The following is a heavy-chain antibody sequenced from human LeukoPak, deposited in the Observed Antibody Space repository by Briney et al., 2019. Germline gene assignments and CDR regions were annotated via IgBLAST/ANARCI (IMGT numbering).Heavy chain of an antibody. Sequence: AGSLTLSCAASGSTFSSYAMSWVRQAPGKGLEWVSAISGSSGSTYYADSVKGRFTISRDNSKNTLYLQMNSLRAEDTAVYYCAKDVLSGWPFDYWGQGTLVTVSS. V-gene: IGHV3-23*01. J-gene: IGHJ4*02. CDR1: GSTFSSYA. D-gene: IGHD6-19*01. CDR3: AKDVLSGWPFDY. CDR2: ISGSSGST.